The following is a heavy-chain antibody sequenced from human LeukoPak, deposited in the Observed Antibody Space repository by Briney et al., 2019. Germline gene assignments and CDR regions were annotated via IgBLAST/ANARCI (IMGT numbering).Heavy chain of an antibody. D-gene: IGHD3-22*01. Sequence: SETLSLTCTVSGGSISSYYWGWIRQSPEKGLEWIGYIHYSGSTNYNPSLKSRVTISVDRPKNQFSLKLSPVTAADTAVYYCARVLGSSGFYYFDCWGQGTLVTVSS. CDR3: ARVLGSSGFYYFDC. V-gene: IGHV4-59*01. J-gene: IGHJ4*02. CDR1: GGSISSYY. CDR2: IHYSGST.